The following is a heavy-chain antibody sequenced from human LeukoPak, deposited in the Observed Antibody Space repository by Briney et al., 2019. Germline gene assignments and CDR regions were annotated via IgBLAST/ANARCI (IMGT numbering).Heavy chain of an antibody. V-gene: IGHV3-30*04. J-gene: IGHJ4*02. CDR1: GFTFSSYA. Sequence: GGSLRLSCAASGFTFSSYAMHWVRQAPGKGLEWVAVISYDGSNKYYADSVKSRFTISRDNSKNTLYLQMNSLRAEDTAVYYCASMVTSYFDYWGQGTLVTVSS. CDR2: ISYDGSNK. D-gene: IGHD5-18*01. CDR3: ASMVTSYFDY.